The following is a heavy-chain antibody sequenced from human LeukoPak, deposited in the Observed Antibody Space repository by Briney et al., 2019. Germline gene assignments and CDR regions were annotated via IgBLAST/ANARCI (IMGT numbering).Heavy chain of an antibody. CDR2: INHSGST. CDR3: ASLQGATEPDWFDP. CDR1: GGSFSGYY. D-gene: IGHD5-24*01. J-gene: IGHJ5*02. V-gene: IGHV4-34*01. Sequence: SETLSLTCAVYGGSFSGYYWSWIRQPPGKGLEWIGEINHSGSTNYNPSLKSRVTISVDTSKNQFSLKLSSVTAADTAVYYCASLQGATEPDWFDPWGQGTLVTVSS.